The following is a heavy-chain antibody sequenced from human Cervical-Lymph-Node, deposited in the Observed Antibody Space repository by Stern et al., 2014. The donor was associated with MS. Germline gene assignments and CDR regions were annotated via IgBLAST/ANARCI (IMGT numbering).Heavy chain of an antibody. V-gene: IGHV3-33*01. CDR3: ARGHIPYAYNYLFDY. CDR2: AWYDGSTA. Sequence: VQLVESGGGVVQPGTSLRLSCAASGFTFSSYGMHWVRQAPGKELEWVALAWYDGSTAYYTNSVKGRFTISRDNSKNTLFLQMNSLTAEDTAVYYCARGHIPYAYNYLFDYWGQGTLVTVSS. J-gene: IGHJ4*02. CDR1: GFTFSSYG. D-gene: IGHD5-24*01.